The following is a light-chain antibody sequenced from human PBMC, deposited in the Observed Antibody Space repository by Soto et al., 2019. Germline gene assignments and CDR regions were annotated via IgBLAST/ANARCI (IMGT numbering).Light chain of an antibody. CDR1: QSVRSN. Sequence: EIVMTQSPATLSVFPGERATLSCRASQSVRSNLAWCQQKPGQAPRLLIYGVSSRATGIPDRFSGSGSGTEFTLTISSLQSEDFAVYYCQQYNNWPRTFGQGTKVDI. CDR2: GVS. J-gene: IGKJ1*01. V-gene: IGKV3-15*01. CDR3: QQYNNWPRT.